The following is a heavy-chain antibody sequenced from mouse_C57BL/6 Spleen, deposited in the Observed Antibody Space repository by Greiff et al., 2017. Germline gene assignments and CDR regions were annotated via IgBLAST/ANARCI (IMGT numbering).Heavy chain of an antibody. CDR3: ACQGDAGAWFAY. CDR1: GFTFSSYT. V-gene: IGHV5-9*01. CDR2: ISGGGGNT. D-gene: IGHD3-3*01. J-gene: IGHJ3*01. Sequence: EVKLMESGGGLVKPGGSLKLSCAASGFTFSSYTMSWVRQTPEKRLEWVGTISGGGGNTYYPDSVKGRVTISRDNAKNTLYLQMSSLMSEDTALYYSACQGDAGAWFAYWGQGTLVTVSA.